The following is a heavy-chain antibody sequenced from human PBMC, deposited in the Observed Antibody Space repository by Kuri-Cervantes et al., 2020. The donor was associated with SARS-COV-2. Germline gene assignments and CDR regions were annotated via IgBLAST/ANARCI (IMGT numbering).Heavy chain of an antibody. CDR2: ISSSGSTI. D-gene: IGHD2-21*01. V-gene: IGHV3-11*04. CDR3: AREGPYCGGDCCLDY. J-gene: IGHJ4*02. CDR1: GFTFSDYY. Sequence: GESLKISCAASGFTFSDYYMSWVRQAPGKGLEWVSYISSSGSTIYYTDSVKGRFTISRDNAKNSLYLQMNSLRAEDTAVYYCAREGPYCGGDCCLDYWGQGTLVT.